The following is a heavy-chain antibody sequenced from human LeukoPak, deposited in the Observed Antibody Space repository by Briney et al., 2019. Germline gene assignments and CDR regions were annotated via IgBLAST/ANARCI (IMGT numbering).Heavy chain of an antibody. J-gene: IGHJ4*02. V-gene: IGHV1-18*01. D-gene: IGHD3-22*01. CDR2: ISAYNGNT. CDR3: ARYDSNGNYYYFDH. CDR1: GYTFSSCG. Sequence: ASVKVSCKASGYTFSSCGINWVRQAPGQGLEWMGWISAYNGNTNYAQKLQGRVTMTTDTSTSTAYMELRNLRSDDTAVYYCARYDSNGNYYYFDHWGQGTLVTVSS.